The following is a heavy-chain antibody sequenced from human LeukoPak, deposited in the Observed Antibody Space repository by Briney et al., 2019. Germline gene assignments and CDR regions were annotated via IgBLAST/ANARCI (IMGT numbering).Heavy chain of an antibody. CDR2: IYYSGST. CDR3: ARLSGPRHYDILTGYYSARNDPSWFDP. V-gene: IGHV4-59*08. J-gene: IGHJ5*02. Sequence: SETLSLTCTVSGGSISSYYWSWIRQPPGKGLEWIGYIYYSGSTNYNPSLKSRVTISVDTSKNQFSLKLSSVTAADTAVYYCARLSGPRHYDILTGYYSARNDPSWFDPWGQGTLVTVSS. CDR1: GGSISSYY. D-gene: IGHD3-9*01.